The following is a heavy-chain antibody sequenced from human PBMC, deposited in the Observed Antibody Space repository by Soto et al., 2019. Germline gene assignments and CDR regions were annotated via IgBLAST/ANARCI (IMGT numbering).Heavy chain of an antibody. Sequence: QVQLVESGGGVVQPGRSLRLSCAASGFTISNYAMHWVRQAPCKGLDLVAVVSYDGSHIYYADSAKGRFTISRDNSKNTLHLQMTSLRPEDTAVYYCAGNIETAMATSYYGLDVWAQGTTVTVSS. CDR1: GFTISNYA. CDR2: VSYDGSHI. J-gene: IGHJ6*02. V-gene: IGHV3-30-3*01. CDR3: AGNIETAMATSYYGLDV. D-gene: IGHD5-18*01.